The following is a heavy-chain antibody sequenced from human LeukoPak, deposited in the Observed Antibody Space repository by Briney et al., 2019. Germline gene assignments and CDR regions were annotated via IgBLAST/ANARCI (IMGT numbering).Heavy chain of an antibody. J-gene: IGHJ3*02. Sequence: GGSLRLSCAASGFTFSDYYMSWIRQAPGKGLEWLSYIISTGGTIYYADSVKGRFTISRDNAKNSLYLQMNSLRAEDTAVYYCARYNSGWFGAFHIWGQGTMVTVSS. D-gene: IGHD6-19*01. CDR1: GFTFSDYY. V-gene: IGHV3-11*04. CDR3: ARYNSGWFGAFHI. CDR2: IISTGGTI.